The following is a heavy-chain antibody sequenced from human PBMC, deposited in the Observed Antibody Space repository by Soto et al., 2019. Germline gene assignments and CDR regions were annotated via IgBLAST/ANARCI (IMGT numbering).Heavy chain of an antibody. CDR1: GGSFSGYY. J-gene: IGHJ6*02. Sequence: RSLTCAVYGGSFSGYYWSWIRQPPGKGLEWIGEINHSGSTNYNPSLKSRVTISVDTSKNQFSLKLSSVTAADTAVYYCARWNLSSSWGYYYYYGMDVWGQGTTVTVSS. CDR2: INHSGST. CDR3: ARWNLSSSWGYYYYYGMDV. V-gene: IGHV4-34*01. D-gene: IGHD6-13*01.